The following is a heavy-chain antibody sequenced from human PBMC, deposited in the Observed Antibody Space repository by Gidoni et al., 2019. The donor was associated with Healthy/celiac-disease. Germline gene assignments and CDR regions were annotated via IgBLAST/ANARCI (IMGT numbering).Heavy chain of an antibody. CDR3: ASLNIVVVPAANDKSFDY. Sequence: EVQLVESGGGLVKPGGSLRLSCAASGFTFSSYSMNWVRQAPGKGLEWVSSISSSSSYIYYADSVKGRFTISRDNAKNSLYLQMNSLRAEDTAVYYCASLNIVVVPAANDKSFDYWGQGTLVTVSS. D-gene: IGHD2-2*01. V-gene: IGHV3-21*01. CDR2: ISSSSSYI. J-gene: IGHJ4*02. CDR1: GFTFSSYS.